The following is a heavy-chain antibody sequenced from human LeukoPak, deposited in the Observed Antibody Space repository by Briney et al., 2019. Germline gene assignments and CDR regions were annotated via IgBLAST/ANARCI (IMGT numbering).Heavy chain of an antibody. CDR1: GGTFSSYA. CDR2: ISRIFGTA. Sequence: ASVTVSCKASGGTFSSYAISWVRQAPGQGLEWMGGISRIFGTANYAQKFQGRVTITADESTSTAYMELSSLRSEDTAVYYCAREIAGPYCSSTSCYTPSDYYYGMDVWGQGTTVTVSS. D-gene: IGHD2-2*02. CDR3: AREIAGPYCSSTSCYTPSDYYYGMDV. V-gene: IGHV1-69*13. J-gene: IGHJ6*02.